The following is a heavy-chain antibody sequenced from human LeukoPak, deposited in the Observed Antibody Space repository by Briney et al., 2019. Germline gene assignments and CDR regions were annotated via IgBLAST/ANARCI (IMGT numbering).Heavy chain of an antibody. CDR3: ARANSIAAAGDY. Sequence: GGSLRLSCAASGFTFSTYWMSWVRQAPGKGLEWVSAISGSGGSTYYADSVKGRFTISRDNSKNTLYLQMNSLRAEDTAVYYCARANSIAAAGDYWGQGTLVTVSS. V-gene: IGHV3-23*01. J-gene: IGHJ4*02. CDR2: ISGSGGST. CDR1: GFTFSTYW. D-gene: IGHD6-13*01.